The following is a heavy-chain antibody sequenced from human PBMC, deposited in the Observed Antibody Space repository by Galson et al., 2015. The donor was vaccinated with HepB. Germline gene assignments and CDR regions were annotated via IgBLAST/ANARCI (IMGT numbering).Heavy chain of an antibody. D-gene: IGHD3-3*01. Sequence: PALVKPTQTLTLTCTFSGFSLSTSGVGVGWIRQPPGEALEWLALIYWDDDKRYSPSLKSRLTITKDTSKNQVVLTMTNMDPVDTATYYCAHALSTYYDFWSGYYTYNWFDPWGQGTLVTVSS. CDR3: AHALSTYYDFWSGYYTYNWFDP. CDR1: GFSLSTSGVG. J-gene: IGHJ5*02. CDR2: IYWDDDK. V-gene: IGHV2-5*02.